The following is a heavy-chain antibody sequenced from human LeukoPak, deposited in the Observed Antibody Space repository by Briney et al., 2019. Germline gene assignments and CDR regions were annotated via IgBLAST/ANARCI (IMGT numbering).Heavy chain of an antibody. J-gene: IGHJ4*02. CDR2: IYYSGST. Sequence: SETLSLTCTVSGGSISSSSYYWGWIRQPPGKGLEWIGSIYYSGSTYYNPSLKSRVTISVDTSKNQFSLKLSSVTAAATAVYYCARRYGSSGWYSTAYFDYWGQGTLVTVSS. CDR1: GGSISSSSYY. D-gene: IGHD6-19*01. V-gene: IGHV4-39*01. CDR3: ARRYGSSGWYSTAYFDY.